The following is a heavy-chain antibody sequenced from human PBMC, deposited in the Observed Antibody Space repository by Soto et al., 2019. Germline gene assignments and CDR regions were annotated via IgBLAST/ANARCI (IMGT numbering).Heavy chain of an antibody. CDR2: IDPSDSYT. CDR3: ARSRTGEPYEYSQY. J-gene: IGHJ1*01. V-gene: IGHV5-10-1*01. D-gene: IGHD1-1*01. Sequence: GESLKISCKGSGYTFTNYWISWVRRMPGKGLEWMGRIDPSDSYTNYSPSFQGHVTISADKSISTAYLQWSSLKASDTAMYYCARSRTGEPYEYSQYWGQGTPVTVSS. CDR1: GYTFTNYW.